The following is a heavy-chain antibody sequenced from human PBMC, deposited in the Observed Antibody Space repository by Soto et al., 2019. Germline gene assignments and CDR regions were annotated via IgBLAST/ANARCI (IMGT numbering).Heavy chain of an antibody. CDR2: ISGSGIST. V-gene: IGHV3-23*01. CDR1: GFTFRGYA. J-gene: IGHJ2*01. Sequence: DVQLLESGGGLVQPGGSLNPSCAASGFTFRGYAMSWVRQPPGKGLEWVSGISGSGISTHYADSVKGRFTVSRDNSKNTLYLQMNSLRAEDTAVYNCAKEPVGPDWYFDLWGRGTLVTVSS. CDR3: AKEPVGPDWYFDL.